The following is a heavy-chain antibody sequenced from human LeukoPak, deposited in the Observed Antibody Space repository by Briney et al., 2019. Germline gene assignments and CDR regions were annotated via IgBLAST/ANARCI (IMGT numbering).Heavy chain of an antibody. J-gene: IGHJ3*02. D-gene: IGHD5-18*01. V-gene: IGHV4-59*01. CDR1: GASISSYY. CDR3: ARGRSGYTYVQDAFDI. Sequence: SETLSLTCTVSGASISSYYWSWIRQPPGKGLEWIGYRGSTNYNPSLKSRVTISVDTSKNQFSLRLSSVTAADTAVYYCARGRSGYTYVQDAFDIWGQGTMVTVS. CDR2: RGST.